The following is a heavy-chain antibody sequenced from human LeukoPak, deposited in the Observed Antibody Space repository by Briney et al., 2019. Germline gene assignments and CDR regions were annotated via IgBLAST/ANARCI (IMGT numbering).Heavy chain of an antibody. CDR1: GGSFSGYY. J-gene: IGHJ4*02. V-gene: IGHV4-34*01. Sequence: PSETPSLTCAVYGGSFSGYYWSWIRQPPGKGLEWIGEINHSGSTNYNPSLKSRVTISVDTSKNQFSLKLSSVTAADTAVYYCAREGIAVAGQKFDYWGQGTLVTVSS. D-gene: IGHD6-19*01. CDR3: AREGIAVAGQKFDY. CDR2: INHSGST.